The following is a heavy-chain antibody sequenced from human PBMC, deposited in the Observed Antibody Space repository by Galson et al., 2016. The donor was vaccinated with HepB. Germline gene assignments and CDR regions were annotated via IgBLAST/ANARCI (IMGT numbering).Heavy chain of an antibody. CDR2: IGSRGATI. V-gene: IGHV3-11*01. J-gene: IGHJ4*02. CDR1: GFIFSDYY. CDR3: ARGKGGSFLDH. Sequence: SLRLSCAASGFIFSDYYMSWIRQTPGKGLEWLAHIGSRGATIYYPDSLKGRFTISRDNAKNSLYLQMNSLRAEDTAVYYCARGKGGSFLDHWGQGAQVTVSS. D-gene: IGHD1-26*01.